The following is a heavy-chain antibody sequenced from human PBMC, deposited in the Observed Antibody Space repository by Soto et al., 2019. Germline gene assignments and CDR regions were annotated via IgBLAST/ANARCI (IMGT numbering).Heavy chain of an antibody. Sequence: QVQLVQSGAEVKKPGSSVKVSCKASGGTFSSYAISWVRQAPGQGLEWMGGIIPIFGTANYAQKFQGRVTITADEATSTAYMELSSLRSEDTAVYYCARDGYSYGYGDWYFDLWGRGTLVTVSS. CDR3: ARDGYSYGYGDWYFDL. J-gene: IGHJ2*01. V-gene: IGHV1-69*01. CDR2: IIPIFGTA. CDR1: GGTFSSYA. D-gene: IGHD5-18*01.